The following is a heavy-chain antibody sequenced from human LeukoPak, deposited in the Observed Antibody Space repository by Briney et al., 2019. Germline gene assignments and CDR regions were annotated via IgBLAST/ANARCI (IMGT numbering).Heavy chain of an antibody. CDR3: ARDVKKVVVIFDY. D-gene: IGHD3-22*01. V-gene: IGHV3-21*01. CDR2: ISSSGTYI. CDR1: GFTFSSYS. J-gene: IGHJ4*02. Sequence: PGGPLRLSCAASGFTFSSYSLNWIRQAPGKGLEWVSSISSSGTYIYYADSLKGRFTISKDNAKNSLYLQMNSLRAEDTAVYYCARDVKKVVVIFDYWGQGTLVTVSS.